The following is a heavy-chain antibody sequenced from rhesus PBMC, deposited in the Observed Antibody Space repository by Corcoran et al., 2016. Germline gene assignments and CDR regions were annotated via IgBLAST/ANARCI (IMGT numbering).Heavy chain of an antibody. D-gene: IGHD6-31*01. CDR1: GGSISSSY. V-gene: IGHV4-169*01. J-gene: IGHJ3*01. Sequence: QVQLQESGPGLVKPSETLSVTCAVSGGSISSSYWSWTRQAPGKGLEWMRFIYGTGGNTKYNPSLKSRVTLSVDTSKNQLSLKLSSVTTADTAVYYCARSGWYHGAFDFWGQGLRVTVSS. CDR3: ARSGWYHGAFDF. CDR2: IYGTGGNT.